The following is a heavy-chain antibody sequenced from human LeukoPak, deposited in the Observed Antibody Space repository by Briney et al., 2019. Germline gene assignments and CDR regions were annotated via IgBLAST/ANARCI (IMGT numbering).Heavy chain of an antibody. CDR3: ARDSSNFWSGYSFDY. Sequence: EPPVKLSCKASGYTFTRYYMHWVRQAPGQALEWMGWINPNSGGRNYAQKFQGRVTMTRDTSISTAYMELSRLRSDDTAVYYCARDSSNFWSGYSFDYWGQGTLVTVSS. CDR1: GYTFTRYY. J-gene: IGHJ4*02. V-gene: IGHV1-2*02. D-gene: IGHD3-3*01. CDR2: INPNSGGR.